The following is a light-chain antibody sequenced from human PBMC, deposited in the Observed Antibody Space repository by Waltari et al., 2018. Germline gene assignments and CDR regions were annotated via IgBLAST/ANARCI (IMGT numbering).Light chain of an antibody. V-gene: IGKV4-1*01. CDR2: WAS. CDR1: QSVLYSSNNKNY. CDR3: QQYYSTPTWT. J-gene: IGKJ1*01. Sequence: DIVITQSPDSLSVSLGQRVTIYCKPRQSVLYSSNNKNYLAWYQQKPGQPPKLPIYWASTRESGVPDRFSGSGSGTEFTLTISSLQAEDVAVYYCQQYYSTPTWTFGEGTKVEIK.